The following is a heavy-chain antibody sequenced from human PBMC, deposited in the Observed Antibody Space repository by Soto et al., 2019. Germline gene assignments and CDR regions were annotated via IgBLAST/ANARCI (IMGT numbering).Heavy chain of an antibody. D-gene: IGHD2-21*02. J-gene: IGHJ4*02. Sequence: QVQPVPAWAEVKKPGSSVKVSFKASGGTFSSYSISWVPQAPGQGLEWMGGIIPIFGTANYAQKFQGRVTITADESTSTAYMELSSLRSEDTAVYYCARNRGGDAGGYFDYWAREPWSPSPQ. V-gene: IGHV1-69*01. CDR1: GGTFSSYS. CDR3: ARNRGGDAGGYFDY. CDR2: IIPIFGTA.